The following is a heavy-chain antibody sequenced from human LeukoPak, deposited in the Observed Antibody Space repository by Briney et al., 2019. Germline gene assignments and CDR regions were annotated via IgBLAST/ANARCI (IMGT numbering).Heavy chain of an antibody. CDR1: GYTFAGYY. Sequence: ASVKVSCKASGYTFAGYYMHWVRQAPGQGLEWVGRINPNSGGTNYAQKFQGRVTMTRDTSISTAYMELSRLRSDDTALYYCARSVTGTMNFDYWGQGTLVTVSS. CDR2: INPNSGGT. D-gene: IGHD1-7*01. J-gene: IGHJ4*02. CDR3: ARSVTGTMNFDY. V-gene: IGHV1-2*06.